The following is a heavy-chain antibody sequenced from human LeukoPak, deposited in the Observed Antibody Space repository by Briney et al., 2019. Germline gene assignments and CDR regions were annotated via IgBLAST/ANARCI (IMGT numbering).Heavy chain of an antibody. CDR3: ARAEQWLVHTFEN. V-gene: IGHV3-53*01. D-gene: IGHD6-19*01. CDR1: GFYVRNSY. CDR2: IYSGGSA. Sequence: PGGSLRLSCAASGFYVRNSYMSWVRQAPGKGLEWVSFIYSGGSAYYADSVKGRFSISRDISKNTLYLQMNSLRAEDTGVYYCARAEQWLVHTFENWGQGALVTVSS. J-gene: IGHJ4*02.